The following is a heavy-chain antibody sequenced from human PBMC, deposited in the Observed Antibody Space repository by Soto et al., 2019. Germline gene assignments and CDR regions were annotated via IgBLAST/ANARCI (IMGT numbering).Heavy chain of an antibody. Sequence: QVQLVESGGGVVQPGRSLRPSCAASGFTFSSYGMHWVRQAPGKGLEWVAVISYDGSNKYYADSVKGRFTISRDNSKNTLYLQMNSLRAEDTAVYYCAKENWNDVSAFDYWGQGTLVTVSS. CDR1: GFTFSSYG. D-gene: IGHD1-1*01. J-gene: IGHJ4*02. V-gene: IGHV3-30*18. CDR3: AKENWNDVSAFDY. CDR2: ISYDGSNK.